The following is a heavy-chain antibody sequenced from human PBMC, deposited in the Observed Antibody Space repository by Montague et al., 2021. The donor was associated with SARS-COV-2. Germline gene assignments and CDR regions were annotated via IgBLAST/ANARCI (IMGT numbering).Heavy chain of an antibody. Sequence: SETLSLTCTVSGGSITSSAYFWSWIRQSPGKGLEWIGTIYYSGNTYSNPSLKSRLTISMDTSKSQVSLSLRSVTAADTALYYCARLPPNGRWYLDLWGRGTLVTVSS. CDR3: ARLPPNGRWYLDL. J-gene: IGHJ2*01. CDR2: IYYSGNT. V-gene: IGHV4-39*07. CDR1: GGSITSSAYF. D-gene: IGHD2-8*01.